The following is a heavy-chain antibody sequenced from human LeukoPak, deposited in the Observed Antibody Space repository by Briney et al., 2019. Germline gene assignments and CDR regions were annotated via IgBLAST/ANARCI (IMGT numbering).Heavy chain of an antibody. CDR3: ARENSSGWTFDY. V-gene: IGHV1-69*05. D-gene: IGHD6-19*01. CDR2: IIPIFGTA. J-gene: IGHJ4*02. Sequence: ASVKVSCKASGGTFSSYAISWVRQAPGQGLEWMGGIIPIFGTANYAQKFQGRVTITTDESTSTAYMELSSLRSEDTAVYYCARENSSGWTFDYWGQGTLVTVSS. CDR1: GGTFSSYA.